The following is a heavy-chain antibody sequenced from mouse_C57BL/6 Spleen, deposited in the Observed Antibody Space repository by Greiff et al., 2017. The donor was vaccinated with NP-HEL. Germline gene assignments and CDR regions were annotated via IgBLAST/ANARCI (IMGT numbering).Heavy chain of an antibody. V-gene: IGHV1-81*01. D-gene: IGHD1-1*01. CDR1: GYTFTSYG. CDR3: LITTVVAGDY. Sequence: QVQLKESGAELARPGASVKLSCKASGYTFTSYGISWVKQRTGQGLEWIGEIYPRSGNTYYNEKFKGKATLTADKSSSTAYMELRSLTSEDSAVYFCLITTVVAGDYWGQGTTLTVSS. CDR2: IYPRSGNT. J-gene: IGHJ2*01.